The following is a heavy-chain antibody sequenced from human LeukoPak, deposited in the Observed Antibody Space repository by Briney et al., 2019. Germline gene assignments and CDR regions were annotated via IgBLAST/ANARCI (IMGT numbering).Heavy chain of an antibody. CDR2: IIPIFGTA. V-gene: IGHV1-69*13. CDR1: GGTFSSYA. CDR3: ARAGIAAHPGAFDI. D-gene: IGHD6-13*01. Sequence: SVNVSCKASGGTFSSYAISWVRQAPGQGLEWMGGIIPIFGTANYAQKFQGRVTITADESTSTAYMELSSLRSEDTAVYYCARAGIAAHPGAFDIWGQGTMVTVSS. J-gene: IGHJ3*02.